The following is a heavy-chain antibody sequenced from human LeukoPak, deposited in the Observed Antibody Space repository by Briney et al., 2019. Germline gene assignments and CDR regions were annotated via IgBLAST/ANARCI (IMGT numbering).Heavy chain of an antibody. Sequence: GGTLRLSCAASGFTFNTYGMSWVRQAPGKGLEWVSGISGSGGATYYEDSVKGRFTISRDNSKNTLYLQMNSLRAEDTAVYYCAKDFVEMATPVGAFDIWGQGTMVTVSS. CDR1: GFTFNTYG. D-gene: IGHD5-24*01. J-gene: IGHJ3*02. CDR3: AKDFVEMATPVGAFDI. CDR2: ISGSGGAT. V-gene: IGHV3-23*01.